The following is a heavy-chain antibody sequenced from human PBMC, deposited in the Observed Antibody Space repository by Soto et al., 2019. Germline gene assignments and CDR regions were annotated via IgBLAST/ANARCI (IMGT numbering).Heavy chain of an antibody. Sequence: QVQLVQSGAEVKKPGASVTVSCRSSGDTFTDYYMHWVRQAPGQGLEWMGSINPNNGVTKYAQKFQRWVTMSRDTSIRTVYLQLSRLRSDDTAVYYCARESGGATATLDYYYFYMDVWGTGTTVTVSS. D-gene: IGHD5-12*01. J-gene: IGHJ6*03. CDR2: INPNNGVT. CDR1: GDTFTDYY. CDR3: ARESGGATATLDYYYFYMDV. V-gene: IGHV1-2*04.